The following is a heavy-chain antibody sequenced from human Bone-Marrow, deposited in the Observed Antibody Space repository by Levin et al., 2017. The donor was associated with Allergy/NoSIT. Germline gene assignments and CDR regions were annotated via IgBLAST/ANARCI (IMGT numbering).Heavy chain of an antibody. CDR2: LFYSGST. V-gene: IGHV4-59*08. Sequence: ESLKISCTVSGGSISKYYWTWIRQPPGKGLEWIGHLFYSGSTSYNPSLKSRVTISVDTSKNQFSLRLRSVTAADTAVYYCARQQSAGTGVYYFDYWGQGTLVTVSS. J-gene: IGHJ4*02. CDR3: ARQQSAGTGVYYFDY. CDR1: GGSISKYY. D-gene: IGHD6-19*01.